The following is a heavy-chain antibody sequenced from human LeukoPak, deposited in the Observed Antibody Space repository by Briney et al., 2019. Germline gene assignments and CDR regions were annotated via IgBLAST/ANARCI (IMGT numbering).Heavy chain of an antibody. CDR3: AKNVREADWYYYYMDV. D-gene: IGHD3-9*01. CDR2: ISGSGVTT. J-gene: IGHJ6*03. Sequence: GGSLRLSCAASGFTFDDYGMSWVRQAPGKGLEWVSAISGSGVTTYFADSVKGRFTISRDNSKNTLYLQMNSLRAEDTAVYYCAKNVREADWYYYYMDVWGKGTTVTVSS. CDR1: GFTFDDYG. V-gene: IGHV3-23*01.